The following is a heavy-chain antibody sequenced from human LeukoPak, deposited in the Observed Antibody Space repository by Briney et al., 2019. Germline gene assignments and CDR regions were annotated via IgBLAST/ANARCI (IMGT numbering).Heavy chain of an antibody. J-gene: IGHJ6*03. CDR1: GFTFDDYA. D-gene: IGHD3-3*01. CDR3: AKTPFGYYYMDV. Sequence: GRSLRLSCAASGFTFDDYAMHWVRQAPGKGLEWVSGISWNSGSIGYAGSVKGRFTISRDNAKNSLYLQMNSLRAEDTALYYCAKTPFGYYYMDVWGKGTTVTVSS. V-gene: IGHV3-9*01. CDR2: ISWNSGSI.